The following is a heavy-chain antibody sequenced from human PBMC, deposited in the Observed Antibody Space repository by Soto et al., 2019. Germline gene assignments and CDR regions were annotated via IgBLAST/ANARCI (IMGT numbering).Heavy chain of an antibody. D-gene: IGHD6-13*01. J-gene: IGHJ4*02. Sequence: LCGGSISSSNWWSWVRQPPGKGLEWIGEIYHSGSTNYNPSLKSRVTISVDKSKNQFSLKLSSVTAADTAVYYCARGYIAAAPHFDYWGQGTLVTVSS. CDR3: ARGYIAAAPHFDY. V-gene: IGHV4-4*02. CDR2: IYHSGST. CDR1: GGSISSSNW.